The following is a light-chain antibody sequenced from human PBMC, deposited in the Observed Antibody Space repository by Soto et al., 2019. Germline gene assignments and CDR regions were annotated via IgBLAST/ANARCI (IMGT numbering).Light chain of an antibody. CDR3: CSYTGDTTVV. J-gene: IGLJ1*01. CDR1: SSDVGKYNF. Sequence: QSSLTHPASLAGSPGQSITISCTGTSSDVGKYNFVSWYQQDPGRAPKVVIYEVSNRPLGVSTRFAGSKSGNTASLTISGLQAEDEAEYYCCSYTGDTTVVFGTGTKVTVL. CDR2: EVS. V-gene: IGLV2-14*01.